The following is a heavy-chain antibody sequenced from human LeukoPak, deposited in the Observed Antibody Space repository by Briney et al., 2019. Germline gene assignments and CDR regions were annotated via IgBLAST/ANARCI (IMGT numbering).Heavy chain of an antibody. V-gene: IGHV1-24*01. CDR1: GGTFISYA. Sequence: ASVKVSCKASGGTFISYAISWVRQAPGKGLEWMGGFDPEDGETIYAQKFQGRVTMTEDTSTDTAYMELSSLRSEDTAVYYCAHSEGANWFDPWGQGTLVTVSS. CDR2: FDPEDGET. CDR3: AHSEGANWFDP. D-gene: IGHD2-15*01. J-gene: IGHJ5*02.